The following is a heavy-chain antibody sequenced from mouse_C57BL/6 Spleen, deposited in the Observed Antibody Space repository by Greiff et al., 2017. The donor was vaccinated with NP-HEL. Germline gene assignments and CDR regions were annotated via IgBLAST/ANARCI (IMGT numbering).Heavy chain of an antibody. J-gene: IGHJ2*01. CDR2: ISYSGST. Sequence: EVQLQQSGPGLVKPSQSLSLTCTVTGYSITSGYGWNWIRQFPGNKLEWMGYISYSGSTNYNPSLKSRISITRDTSTNQFFLQFNSVTTEDTATYYCARTARIKYSGQGTTLTVAS. V-gene: IGHV3-2*02. CDR3: ARTARIKY. D-gene: IGHD1-2*01. CDR1: GYSITSGYG.